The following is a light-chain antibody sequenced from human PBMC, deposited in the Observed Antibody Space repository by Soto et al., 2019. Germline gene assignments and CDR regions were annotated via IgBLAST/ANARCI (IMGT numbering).Light chain of an antibody. Sequence: QSVLTQPPSASGSPGQSVTISCTGTSSDVGTHGYVSWYQQHAGKAPKLMIYDVTKLPSGVPDRFSGSKSANTAALTVSGLQAEDEADYYCMCYAGGNNWVFGGGTQLTVL. CDR3: MCYAGGNNWV. CDR1: SSDVGTHGY. J-gene: IGLJ3*02. CDR2: DVT. V-gene: IGLV2-8*01.